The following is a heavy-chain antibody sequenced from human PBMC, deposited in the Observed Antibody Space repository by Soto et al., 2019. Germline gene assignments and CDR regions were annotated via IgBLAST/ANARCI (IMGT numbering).Heavy chain of an antibody. CDR1: GYTFTSYG. CDR2: ISAYNGNT. Sequence: QVQLVQSGAEVKKPGASVKVSCKASGYTFTSYGISWVRQAPGQGLEWMGWISAYNGNTNYAQKLQGRVTTTTATSTSPASMALRSLRSDDTAVYYCASDLPPVDSWGQGTLVTVSS. CDR3: ASDLPPVDS. J-gene: IGHJ4*02. V-gene: IGHV1-18*01.